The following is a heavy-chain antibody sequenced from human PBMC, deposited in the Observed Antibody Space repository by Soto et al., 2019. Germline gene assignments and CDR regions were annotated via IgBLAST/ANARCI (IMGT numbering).Heavy chain of an antibody. CDR1: GGSVSSGSYY. CDR3: ARDGAPYCYYGMEV. Sequence: PSETLSLTCTVSGGSVSSGSYYWSWIRQPPGKGLEWIGYIYYSGSTNYNPSLKSRVTISVDTSKNQFSLKLSSVTAADTAVYYCARDGAPYCYYGMEVWGQGTTVTVSS. J-gene: IGHJ6*02. V-gene: IGHV4-61*01. CDR2: IYYSGST.